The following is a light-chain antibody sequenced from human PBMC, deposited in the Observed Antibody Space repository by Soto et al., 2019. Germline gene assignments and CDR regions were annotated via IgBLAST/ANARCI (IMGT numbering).Light chain of an antibody. CDR1: SSDVGSHNL. CDR3: CSYGGSRAV. Sequence: QSVLTQPASVSGSPGQSITISCTGTSSDVGSHNLVSWYQQHPGQAPKLMIYEVSKRPLGVSARFSASKSGNTASLTISGLQAEVEADYYCCSYGGSRAVFGGGTQQNVL. V-gene: IGLV2-23*02. J-gene: IGLJ7*01. CDR2: EVS.